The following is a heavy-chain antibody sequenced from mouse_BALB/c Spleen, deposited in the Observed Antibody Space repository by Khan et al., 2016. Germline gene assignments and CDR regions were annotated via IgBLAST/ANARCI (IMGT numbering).Heavy chain of an antibody. CDR3: ARRRDYLDY. J-gene: IGHJ2*01. CDR2: IYPGSGNT. CDR1: GYTFTDYY. Sequence: QVQLKESGAELARPGASVKLSCKASGYTFTDYYINWVKQRTGQGLEWIGEIYPGSGNTYYNERFKGKATLTADKSSSTAYMQLSSLTSEDSAVXCCARRRDYLDYWGQGTTLTVSS. V-gene: IGHV1-77*01.